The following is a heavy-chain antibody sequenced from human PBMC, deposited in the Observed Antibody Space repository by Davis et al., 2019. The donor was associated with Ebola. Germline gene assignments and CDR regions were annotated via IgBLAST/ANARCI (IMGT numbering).Heavy chain of an antibody. D-gene: IGHD6-13*01. CDR3: TSTYSSSWYYFDY. CDR2: IRSKANSYAT. V-gene: IGHV3-73*01. CDR1: GFTFSGSA. Sequence: PGGSLRLSCAASGFTFSGSAMHWVRQASGKGLEWVGRIRSKANSYATAYAASVKGRSTIPRDDSKNTAYLQMNSLKTEDTAVYYCTSTYSSSWYYFDYWGQGTLVTVSS. J-gene: IGHJ4*02.